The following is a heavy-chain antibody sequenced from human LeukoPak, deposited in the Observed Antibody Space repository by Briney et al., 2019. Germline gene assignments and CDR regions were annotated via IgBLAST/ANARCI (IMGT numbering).Heavy chain of an antibody. D-gene: IGHD3-10*01. CDR2: INPSGGST. V-gene: IGHV1-46*01. Sequence: ASVKVSCKASGYTFTSYYMHWVRQAPGQGLEWMGLINPSGGSTSYAQKFQGRVTMTRDMSTSTVYMELSSLRSEDTAVYYCAREGRIVVRGVIYSPYYYYMDVWGKGTTVTVSS. J-gene: IGHJ6*03. CDR1: GYTFTSYY. CDR3: AREGRIVVRGVIYSPYYYYMDV.